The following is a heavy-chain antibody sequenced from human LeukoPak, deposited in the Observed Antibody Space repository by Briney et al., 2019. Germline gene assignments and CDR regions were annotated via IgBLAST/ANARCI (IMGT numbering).Heavy chain of an antibody. J-gene: IGHJ4*02. D-gene: IGHD3-10*01. V-gene: IGHV1-8*02. CDR3: ARGLDVLLWFGELSYDY. CDR1: GYTFTGYY. Sequence: VASVKVSCKASGYTFTGYYMHWVRQATGQGLEWMGWMNPNSGNTGYAQKFQGRVTMTRNTSISTAYMELSSLRSEDTAVYYCARGLDVLLWFGELSYDYWGQGTLVTVSS. CDR2: MNPNSGNT.